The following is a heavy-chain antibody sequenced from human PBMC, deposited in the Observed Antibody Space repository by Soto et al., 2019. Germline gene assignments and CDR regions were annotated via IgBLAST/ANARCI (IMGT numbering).Heavy chain of an antibody. V-gene: IGHV4-59*01. J-gene: IGHJ6*02. CDR3: ARDLWGYCGTDCYPLDV. CDR1: GGSISGYY. CDR2: MYNTGSA. Sequence: PSETLSLTCTVSGGSISGYYWSWIRQPPGKGLEWIGHMYNTGSAVYNPSFKSRVTISVDTSKNQFSLKLNSVTAADTAVYYCARDLWGYCGTDCYPLDVWGQGTTVTVSS. D-gene: IGHD2-21*02.